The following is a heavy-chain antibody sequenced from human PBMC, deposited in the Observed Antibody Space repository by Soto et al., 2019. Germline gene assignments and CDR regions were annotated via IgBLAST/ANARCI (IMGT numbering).Heavy chain of an antibody. J-gene: IGHJ4*02. Sequence: GASVKVSFKASGATFSSYAMSWVRQAPGQGLEWMGGIIPIFGTANYAQKFQGRVTITADESTSTAYMELSSLRSEDTAVYYCARETDTLPSGYDYWGQGTLVTVYS. CDR1: GATFSSYA. CDR2: IIPIFGTA. D-gene: IGHD5-12*01. V-gene: IGHV1-69*13. CDR3: ARETDTLPSGYDY.